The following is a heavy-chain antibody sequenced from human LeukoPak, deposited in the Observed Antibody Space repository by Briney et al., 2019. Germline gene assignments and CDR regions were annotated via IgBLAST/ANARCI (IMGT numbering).Heavy chain of an antibody. Sequence: PGGSLRLSCAASGFTFSSYSMNWVRRAPGKGLEWVSYISSSSSTIYYADSVKGRFTISRDNAKNSLYLQMNSLRAEDTAVYYCARDFATSYDFWSGYYVDYWGQGTLVTVSS. CDR2: ISSSSSTI. D-gene: IGHD3-3*01. V-gene: IGHV3-48*01. CDR3: ARDFATSYDFWSGYYVDY. J-gene: IGHJ4*02. CDR1: GFTFSSYS.